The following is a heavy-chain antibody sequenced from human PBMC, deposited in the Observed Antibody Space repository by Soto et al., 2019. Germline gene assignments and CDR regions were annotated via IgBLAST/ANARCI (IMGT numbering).Heavy chain of an antibody. Sequence: PSETLSLTCTVSGGSISSYYWSWIRQPPGKGLEYIGTISYNANTYYNPSLMSRVTMSVDTYKNQFSLKLTSVTAADTAMYYCAGHRPHGDGSKKGFDYWGQGTLVTVSS. J-gene: IGHJ4*02. CDR1: GGSISSYY. D-gene: IGHD6-13*01. V-gene: IGHV4-59*04. CDR2: ISYNANT. CDR3: AGHRPHGDGSKKGFDY.